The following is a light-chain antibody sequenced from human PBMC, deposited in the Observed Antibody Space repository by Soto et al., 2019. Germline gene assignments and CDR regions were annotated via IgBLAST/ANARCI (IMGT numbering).Light chain of an antibody. CDR3: QQYGSSPPMYT. Sequence: EIVLTQSPGTLSLSPGERATLSCRASQSVSSSSLAWYQQKPGQAPRLLIYGASTRATGIPDTFSGSGSGTDCTLTISRLEPEDFAVYYCQQYGSSPPMYTFGQGTKLEIK. CDR2: GAS. J-gene: IGKJ2*01. V-gene: IGKV3-20*01. CDR1: QSVSSSS.